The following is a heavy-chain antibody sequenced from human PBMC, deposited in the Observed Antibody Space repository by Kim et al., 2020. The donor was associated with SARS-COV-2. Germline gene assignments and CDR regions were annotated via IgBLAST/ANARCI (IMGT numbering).Heavy chain of an antibody. D-gene: IGHD3-16*01. CDR2: VHYSRST. CDR1: GDSISSNY. V-gene: IGHV4-59*08. J-gene: IGHJ4*02. CDR3: ARNVAL. Sequence: SETLSLTCTVSGDSISSNYWSWIRQPPGKGLEWIGFVHYSRSTNYNPSLKSRVTISMDTSKNQFSLKLSSVTATDTAVYYCARNVALWGQGTLVNVSS.